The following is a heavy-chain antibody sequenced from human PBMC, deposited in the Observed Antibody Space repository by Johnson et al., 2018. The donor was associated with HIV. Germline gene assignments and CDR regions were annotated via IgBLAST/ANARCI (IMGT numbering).Heavy chain of an antibody. J-gene: IGHJ3*02. CDR1: GFTFSSYG. Sequence: QMLLVESGGGVVQPGGSLRLSCAASGFTFSSYGMHWVRQAPGKGLEWVALIRYDGSKKYYADSVKGRFTISRDNSKNTMDLQMNSLRAEDTAVYYCARDQGSGWPTNAFDIWGRGTRVTVSS. CDR2: IRYDGSKK. D-gene: IGHD6-19*01. CDR3: ARDQGSGWPTNAFDI. V-gene: IGHV3-30*02.